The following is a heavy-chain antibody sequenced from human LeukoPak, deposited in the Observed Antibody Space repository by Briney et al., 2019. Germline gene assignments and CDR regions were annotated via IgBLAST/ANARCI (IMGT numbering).Heavy chain of an antibody. V-gene: IGHV4-34*01. CDR2: INHSGST. CDR1: GGSFSGYY. J-gene: IGHJ5*02. D-gene: IGHD3-22*01. Sequence: SETLSLTCAVYGGSFSGYYWSWIRQPPGKGLEWIWEINHSGSTNYNPSLKSRVTISVDTSKNQFSLKLSSVTAADTAVYYCAREGALYYYDSSGYYHPWGQGTLVTVSS. CDR3: AREGALYYYDSSGYYHP.